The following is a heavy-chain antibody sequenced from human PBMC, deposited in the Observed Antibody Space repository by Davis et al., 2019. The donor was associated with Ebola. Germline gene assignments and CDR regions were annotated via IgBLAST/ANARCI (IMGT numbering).Heavy chain of an antibody. V-gene: IGHV1-2*04. J-gene: IGHJ6*02. CDR1: GYTFTGYY. CDR3: ARAYLSSSWWYYGMDV. CDR2: INPNSGGT. Sequence: AASVKVSCKASGYTFTGYYMHWVRQAPGQGLEWMGWINPNSGGTNYAQKFQGWVTMTRDTYISTAYMELSRLRSDDTAVYYCARAYLSSSWWYYGMDVWGQGTTVTVSS. D-gene: IGHD6-19*01.